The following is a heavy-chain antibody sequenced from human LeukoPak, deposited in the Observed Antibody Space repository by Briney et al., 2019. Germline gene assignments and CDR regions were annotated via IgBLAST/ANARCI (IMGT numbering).Heavy chain of an antibody. D-gene: IGHD3-9*01. CDR1: GGSISSSSYY. Sequence: SETLSLTCTVSGGSISSSSYYWGWIRQPPGKGLEWIGSIYYSGSTYYNPSLKSRVTISVDKSKNQFSLKLSSVTAADTAVYYCARARYDILTGYYNGFDYWGQGTLVTVSS. CDR2: IYYSGST. V-gene: IGHV4-39*07. J-gene: IGHJ4*02. CDR3: ARARYDILTGYYNGFDY.